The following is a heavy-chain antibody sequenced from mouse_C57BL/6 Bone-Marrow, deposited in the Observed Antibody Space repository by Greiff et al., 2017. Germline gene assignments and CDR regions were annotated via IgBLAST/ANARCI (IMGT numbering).Heavy chain of an antibody. D-gene: IGHD1-1*01. CDR2: IDPENGDT. V-gene: IGHV14-4*01. CDR3: TSYGSSYEAMDD. Sequence: VQLQQSGAELVRPGASVKLSCTASGFNIKDDYMHWVKQRPEQGLEWIGWIDPENGDTEYASKFQGKATITADTSSNTAYLQLSSLTSEDTAVYYCTSYGSSYEAMDDWGQGTSVTVSS. CDR1: GFNIKDDY. J-gene: IGHJ4*01.